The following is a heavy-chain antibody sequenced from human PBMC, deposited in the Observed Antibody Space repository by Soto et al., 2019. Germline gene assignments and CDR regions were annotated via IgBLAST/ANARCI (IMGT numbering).Heavy chain of an antibody. Sequence: SLTCTVSGGSISSYYWSWIRQPPGKGLEWIGYIYYSGSTNYNPSLKSRVTISVDTSKNQFSLKLSSVTAADTAVYYCARVARPYCSSTRCYLDAFDIWGQGTMVTVSS. CDR2: IYYSGST. V-gene: IGHV4-59*01. D-gene: IGHD2-2*01. J-gene: IGHJ3*02. CDR3: ARVARPYCSSTRCYLDAFDI. CDR1: GGSISSYY.